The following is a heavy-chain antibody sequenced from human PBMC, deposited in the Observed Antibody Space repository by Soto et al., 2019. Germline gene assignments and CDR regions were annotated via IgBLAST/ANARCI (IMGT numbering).Heavy chain of an antibody. D-gene: IGHD3-16*01. V-gene: IGHV3-30-3*01. CDR1: GFTFRNYA. CDR2: ISYDGDNK. J-gene: IGHJ6*02. CDR3: ARPWGQLSTYYYGMDT. Sequence: QVQLVESGGGVVQPGRSLTLSCAASGFTFRNYAMHWVRQAPGKGLEWVATISYDGDNKYYTDSVKGPFTISRDNSKNTLYPQMSSLRPEDTAVYYCARPWGQLSTYYYGMDTWGQGTTVTVSS.